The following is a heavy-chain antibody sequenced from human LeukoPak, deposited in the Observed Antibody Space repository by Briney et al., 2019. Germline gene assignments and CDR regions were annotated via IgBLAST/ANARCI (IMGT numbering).Heavy chain of an antibody. V-gene: IGHV3-23*01. J-gene: IGHJ5*02. D-gene: IGHD2-2*01. CDR3: AKSKGPAARNNRFDP. CDR2: ISGSGGST. Sequence: GGSLRLSCAASGFTFSSYWMHWVRQAPGKGLEWVSAISGSGGSTYYADSVKGRFTISRDNSKNTLYLQMNSLRAEDTAVYYRAKSKGPAARNNRFDPWGQGTLVTVSS. CDR1: GFTFSSYW.